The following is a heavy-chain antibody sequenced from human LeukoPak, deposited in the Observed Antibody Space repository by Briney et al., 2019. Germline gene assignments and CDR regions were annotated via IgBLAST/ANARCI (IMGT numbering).Heavy chain of an antibody. J-gene: IGHJ3*02. Sequence: ASVKVSCKASGYTFTGYYMHWVRQAPGQGLEWVGWINPNSGGTNYAQKFQGRVTMTRDTSISTAYMELSRLRSDDTAVYYCARENIVLMVYARRAAFDIWGQGTMVTVSS. V-gene: IGHV1-2*02. CDR3: ARENIVLMVYARRAAFDI. CDR2: INPNSGGT. D-gene: IGHD2-8*01. CDR1: GYTFTGYY.